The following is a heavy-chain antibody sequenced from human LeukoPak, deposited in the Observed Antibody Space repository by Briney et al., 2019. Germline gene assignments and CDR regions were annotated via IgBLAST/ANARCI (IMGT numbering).Heavy chain of an antibody. CDR2: MNPNSGNT. Sequence: ASVKVYCKASGYTFTSYDINWVRQATGQGLEWMGWMNPNSGNTGYAQKFQGRVTMTRNTSISTAYMELSSLRSEDTAVYYCARNKRFLMPRAFDIWGQGTMVTVSS. CDR3: ARNKRFLMPRAFDI. D-gene: IGHD2-2*01. V-gene: IGHV1-8*01. J-gene: IGHJ3*02. CDR1: GYTFTSYD.